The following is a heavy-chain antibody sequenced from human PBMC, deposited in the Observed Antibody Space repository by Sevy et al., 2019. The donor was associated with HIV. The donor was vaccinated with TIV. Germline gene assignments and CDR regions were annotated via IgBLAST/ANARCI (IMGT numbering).Heavy chain of an antibody. J-gene: IGHJ4*02. D-gene: IGHD2-2*01. CDR1: GYTLSEVS. Sequence: ASVKVSCRVPGYTLSEVSMHWVRQAPGKGLEWMGGFVPEDGEIVYAQNFQGRVTVAEDTLTDTAYLEVTNLRSEDTATYFCVIGDTPRLTGSGTRLKDQSLNYFHFWGQGTLVTVSS. V-gene: IGHV1-24*01. CDR2: FVPEDGEI. CDR3: VIGDTPRLTGSGTRLKDQSLNYFHF.